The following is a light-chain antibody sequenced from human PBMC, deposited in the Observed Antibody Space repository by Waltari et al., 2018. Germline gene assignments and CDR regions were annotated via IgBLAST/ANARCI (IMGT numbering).Light chain of an antibody. CDR3: QQYYSIPWT. J-gene: IGKJ1*01. V-gene: IGKV4-1*01. Sequence: DIVMTQSPDSLAVSLGERATINCKSSQSVLYSSTNKNYLAWYQQKPGQPPKLLIYWASTRESGVPDRFSSSGSGTDFTLTISSLQAEDVAVYYCQQYYSIPWTFGQGTKVEIK. CDR2: WAS. CDR1: QSVLYSSTNKNY.